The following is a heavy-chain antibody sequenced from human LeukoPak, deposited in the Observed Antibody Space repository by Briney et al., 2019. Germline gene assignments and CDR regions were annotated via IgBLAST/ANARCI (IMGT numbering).Heavy chain of an antibody. J-gene: IGHJ4*02. Sequence: GGSLRLSCAASAFTFSSCAMSWVRQAPGKGLEWVSAISRSGGSTYYADSVKGRFTISRDNSKNTLYLQMNSLRAEDTAVYYCAKDRKVGATYGYYFDYWGQGTLVTVSS. V-gene: IGHV3-23*01. CDR3: AKDRKVGATYGYYFDY. CDR1: AFTFSSCA. CDR2: ISRSGGST. D-gene: IGHD1-26*01.